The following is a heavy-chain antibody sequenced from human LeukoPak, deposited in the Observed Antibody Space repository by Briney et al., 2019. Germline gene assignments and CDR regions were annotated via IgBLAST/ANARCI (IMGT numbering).Heavy chain of an antibody. CDR2: IGGSGDNR. V-gene: IGHV3-23*01. D-gene: IGHD4-17*01. J-gene: IGHJ2*01. Sequence: PGGSLRLSCAASGFTFSNYAVSWVRQAPGKGLQWVSTIGGSGDNRYYEDSVKGRFTISRDNSRNTVYLQVHGLRADDTAVYYCARNSYGDYWFFDLWGRGTLVTVSS. CDR1: GFTFSNYA. CDR3: ARNSYGDYWFFDL.